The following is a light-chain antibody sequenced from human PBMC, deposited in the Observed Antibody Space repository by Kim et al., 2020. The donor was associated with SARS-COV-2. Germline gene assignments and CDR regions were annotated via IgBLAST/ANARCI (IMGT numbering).Light chain of an antibody. V-gene: IGLV2-11*01. Sequence: GQAVTISCTGTSSDVGGYNYVSWYQQHPGKAPKLLIYAVSKRPSGVPDRFSGSKSGNTASLTISGLQAEDEADYYCCSYAGNYTLVFGGGTKLTVL. CDR1: SSDVGGYNY. CDR2: AVS. CDR3: CSYAGNYTLV. J-gene: IGLJ3*02.